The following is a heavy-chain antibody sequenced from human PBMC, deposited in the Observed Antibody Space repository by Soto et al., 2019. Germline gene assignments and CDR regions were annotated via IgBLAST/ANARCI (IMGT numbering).Heavy chain of an antibody. D-gene: IGHD4-17*01. CDR2: ISESGGST. CDR1: GFSFSDYA. V-gene: IGHV3-23*01. Sequence: GGSLRLSCAASGFSFSDYAMSWVRQAPGKGLEWVSVISESGGSTHYADSVRGRFTVSRDNSKNSLSLRMNSLRDEDTAVYFCAGGSYGDYVNAFDIWGQGTMVTVS. CDR3: AGGSYGDYVNAFDI. J-gene: IGHJ3*02.